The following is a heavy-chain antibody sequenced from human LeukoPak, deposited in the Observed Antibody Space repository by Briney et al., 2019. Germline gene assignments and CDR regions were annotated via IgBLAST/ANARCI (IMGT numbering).Heavy chain of an antibody. CDR2: IWYDGSNK. Sequence: GGSLRLSCAASAFNFNNYGMRWIRQAPGKGLEWVASIWYDGSNKYYADSVKGRFTISRDNSKSELYLQMNSLRAEDTAVYYCAKECGGDCYSSNGYWGQGTLVTVSS. D-gene: IGHD2-21*01. J-gene: IGHJ4*02. CDR1: AFNFNNYG. V-gene: IGHV3-30*02. CDR3: AKECGGDCYSSNGY.